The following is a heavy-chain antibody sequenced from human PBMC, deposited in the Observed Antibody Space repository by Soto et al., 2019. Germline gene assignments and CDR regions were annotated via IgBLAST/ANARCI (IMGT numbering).Heavy chain of an antibody. CDR2: MYNTGST. V-gene: IGHV4-59*01. Sequence: PSETLSLTCTVSGGSISRYYWSWIRQPPGKGLEWIGYMYNTGSTVYNPPFKSRVTISVDTSKNQFSLKLNSVTAADTAVYYCESYLWGYCGNHCDPMDVWGQGTSVTVSS. J-gene: IGHJ6*02. CDR3: ESYLWGYCGNHCDPMDV. CDR1: GGSISRYY. D-gene: IGHD2-21*01.